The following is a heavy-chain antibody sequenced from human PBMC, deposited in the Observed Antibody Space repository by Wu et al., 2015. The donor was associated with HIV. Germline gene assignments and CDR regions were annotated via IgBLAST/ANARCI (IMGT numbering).Heavy chain of an antibody. V-gene: IGHV4-34*01. J-gene: IGHJ4*02. Sequence: QVQLQQWGAGLLKPSETLSLTCAVYGGSFSDYHWTWIRQPPGKGLEWMGEVNHGGITKYNLSLKSRVTISVDTSKNQFSLKLTSVTAADTAVYYCARGRRGFGVVILGGSYSFDYWGQGTLVTVSS. D-gene: IGHD3-3*01. CDR3: ARGRRGFGVVILGGSYSFDY. CDR2: VNHGGIT. CDR1: GGSFSDYH.